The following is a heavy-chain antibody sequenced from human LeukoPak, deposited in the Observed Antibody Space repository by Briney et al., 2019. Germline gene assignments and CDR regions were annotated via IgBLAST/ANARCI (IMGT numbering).Heavy chain of an antibody. V-gene: IGHV1-18*01. CDR3: ARETIPYSGAYYFDY. CDR2: ISAYNGNT. CDR1: GYTFTSYG. D-gene: IGHD2-21*01. J-gene: IGHJ4*02. Sequence: GASVKVSCKASGYTFTSYGISWVRQAPGQGLEWMGWISAYNGNTNYAQKLQGRGTMTTDTSTSTAYMELRSLRSDDTAVYYCARETIPYSGAYYFDYWGQGTLVTVSS.